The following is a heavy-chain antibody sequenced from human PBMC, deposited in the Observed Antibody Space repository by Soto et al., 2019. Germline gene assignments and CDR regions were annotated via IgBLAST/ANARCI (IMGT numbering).Heavy chain of an antibody. CDR3: ARDVRYAYDF. CDR1: GRSISNYY. V-gene: IGHV4-4*07. D-gene: IGHD3-3*01. Sequence: SETLSLTCTVSGRSISNYYWSWIRQPAGKGLEWVGRIYTSGDTNYNPSLKGRVTMSVDTSKNQFSLKLRSVTAADTAVYFCARDVRYAYDFWGQGTLVTVSS. CDR2: IYTSGDT. J-gene: IGHJ4*02.